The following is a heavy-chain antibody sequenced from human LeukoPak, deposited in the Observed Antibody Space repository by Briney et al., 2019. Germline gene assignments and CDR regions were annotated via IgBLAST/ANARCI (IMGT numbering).Heavy chain of an antibody. CDR2: ISSSGSTI. D-gene: IGHD6-13*01. Sequence: GGSLRLSCAASGFTFSSYEMNWVRQAPGKGLEGVSYISSSGSTIYYADSVKGRFTISRDNAKNSLYLQMNSLRAEDTAVYYCAREYGGYSSSWYCDYWGQGTLVTVSS. V-gene: IGHV3-48*03. J-gene: IGHJ4*02. CDR1: GFTFSSYE. CDR3: AREYGGYSSSWYCDY.